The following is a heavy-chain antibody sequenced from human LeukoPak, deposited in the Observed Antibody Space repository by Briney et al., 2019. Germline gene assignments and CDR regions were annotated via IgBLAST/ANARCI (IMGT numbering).Heavy chain of an antibody. V-gene: IGHV4-59*02. Sequence: ASETLSLTCTISGGSVSDYYWSWIRQSPGKGLEWIGYIYHTGSTSYSPSLKSRVTISADTSQNQFSLKLSSVTAADTAVYYCASRKLGNDYWGQGTLVTVSS. D-gene: IGHD7-27*01. CDR2: IYHTGST. CDR3: ASRKLGNDY. CDR1: GGSVSDYY. J-gene: IGHJ4*02.